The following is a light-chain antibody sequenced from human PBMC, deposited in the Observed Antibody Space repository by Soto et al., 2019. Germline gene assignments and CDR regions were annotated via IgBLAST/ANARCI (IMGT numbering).Light chain of an antibody. CDR1: QIINTW. V-gene: IGKV1-5*03. J-gene: IGKJ3*01. CDR2: RAS. CDR3: QQYETSSGT. Sequence: DIQMTQSPSSLSASVGDRVTITCRASQIINTWLAWYQQKPGKAPKLLIYRASNLVNGVPSRFSGSGSGTEFTLTICSLQPDDFSIYYCQQYETSSGTFGAGTKVDL.